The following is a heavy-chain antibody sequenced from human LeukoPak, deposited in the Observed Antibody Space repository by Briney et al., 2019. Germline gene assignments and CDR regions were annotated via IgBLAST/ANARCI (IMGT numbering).Heavy chain of an antibody. J-gene: IGHJ4*02. V-gene: IGHV3-53*01. D-gene: IGHD3-16*02. CDR1: GFTVSSNY. CDR2: IYSGGST. CDR3: AKVGLYDYVWGSYRSLGVFDY. Sequence: GGSLRLSCAASGFTVSSNYMSWVRQAPGKGLEWVSVIYSGGSTYYADSVKGRFTISRDNSKNTLYLQMNSLRAEDTAVYYCAKVGLYDYVWGSYRSLGVFDYWGQGTLVTVSS.